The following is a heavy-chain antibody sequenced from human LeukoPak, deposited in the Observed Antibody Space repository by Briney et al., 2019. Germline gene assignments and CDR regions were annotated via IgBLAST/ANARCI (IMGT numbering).Heavy chain of an antibody. CDR1: GFTFNTYW. CDR2: IYSGGST. Sequence: GGSLRLSCAASGFTFNTYWMSWVRQAPGKGPEWVSVIYSGGSTYYADSVKGRFTISRDNSKNTLYLQMNSLRAEDTAVYYCARVNWYFDLWGRGTLVTVSS. CDR3: ARVNWYFDL. J-gene: IGHJ2*01. V-gene: IGHV3-53*01.